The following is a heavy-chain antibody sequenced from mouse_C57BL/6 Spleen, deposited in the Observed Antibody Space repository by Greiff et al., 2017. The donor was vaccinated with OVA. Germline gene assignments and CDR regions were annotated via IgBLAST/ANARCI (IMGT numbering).Heavy chain of an antibody. CDR3: ARKSYDEGFAY. J-gene: IGHJ3*01. Sequence: VQLVESGAELVRPGTSVKMSCKASGYTFTNYWIGWAKQRPGHGLEWIGDIYPGGGYTNYNEKFKGKATLTADKSSSTAYMQFSSLTSEDSAIYYCARKSYDEGFAYWGQGTLVTVSA. CDR2: IYPGGGYT. CDR1: GYTFTNYW. V-gene: IGHV1-63*01. D-gene: IGHD2-12*01.